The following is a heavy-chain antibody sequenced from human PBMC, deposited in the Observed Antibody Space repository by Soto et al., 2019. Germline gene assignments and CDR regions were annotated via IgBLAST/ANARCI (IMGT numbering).Heavy chain of an antibody. J-gene: IGHJ6*02. CDR3: AREKEEQQPHHYYYGMDV. CDR2: INPSGGST. CDR1: GYTFTSYY. Sequence: ASVKVSCKASGYTFTSYYMHWVRQAPGQGLEWMGIINPSGGSTSYAQKFQGRVTMTRDTSTSTVYMELSSLRSEDTAVYYCAREKEEQQPHHYYYGMDVWGQGTTVTVSS. V-gene: IGHV1-46*01. D-gene: IGHD6-13*01.